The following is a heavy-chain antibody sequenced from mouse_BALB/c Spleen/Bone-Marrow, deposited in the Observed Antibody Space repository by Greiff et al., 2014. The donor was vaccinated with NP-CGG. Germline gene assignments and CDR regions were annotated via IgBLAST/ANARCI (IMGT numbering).Heavy chain of an antibody. D-gene: IGHD2-10*02. CDR2: IYPSDSYT. CDR1: GYTFTSYW. V-gene: IGHV1S126*01. J-gene: IGHJ4*01. Sequence: QVQLKQSGAELVRPGASVKVSCKASGYTFTSYWINWVKQRPGQGLEWIGNIYPSDSYTNYNQNFKDKATLTVDKSSSTAYMQLSSPTSEDSAVYYCTRQYGNYYAMGYWGQGTSVTVSS. CDR3: TRQYGNYYAMGY.